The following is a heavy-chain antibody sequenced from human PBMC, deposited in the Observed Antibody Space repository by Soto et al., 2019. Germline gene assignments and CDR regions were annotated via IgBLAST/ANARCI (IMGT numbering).Heavy chain of an antibody. D-gene: IGHD3-3*01. CDR2: IIPIFGTA. V-gene: IGHV1-69*13. CDR3: ASGLRFLEWLFDY. CDR1: GGTFSSYA. J-gene: IGHJ4*02. Sequence: ASVKVSCKASGGTFSSYAISWVRQAPGQGLEWMGGIIPIFGTANYAQKFQGRVTITADESTSTAYMELSSLRSEDTAVYYCASGLRFLEWLFDYWGQGTLVTVSS.